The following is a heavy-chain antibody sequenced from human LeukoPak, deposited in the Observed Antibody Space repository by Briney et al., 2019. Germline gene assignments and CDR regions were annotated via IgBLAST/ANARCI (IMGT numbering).Heavy chain of an antibody. CDR3: ARVECSGGSCYEDY. CDR1: GFTFDDYG. V-gene: IGHV3-20*04. J-gene: IGHJ4*02. CDR2: INWNGGST. D-gene: IGHD2-15*01. Sequence: GGSLRLSCAASGFTFDDYGMSWVRQAPGKGLEWVSGINWNGGSTGYADSVKGRFTISRDNAKNSLYLQMNSLRAEDTAVYYCARVECSGGSCYEDYWGQGTLVTVSS.